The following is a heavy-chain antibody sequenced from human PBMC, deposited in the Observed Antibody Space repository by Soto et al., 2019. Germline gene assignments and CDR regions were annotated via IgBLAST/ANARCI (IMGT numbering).Heavy chain of an antibody. CDR1: GGSITIGYW. J-gene: IGHJ5*02. V-gene: IGHV4-4*02. Sequence: SETLSLTCVVSGGSITIGYWWSWVRQPPGQGLEWIGEIYRSGSTNYNSSLRSRVTMSLDRSNNQFSLSLSSVTAADTAVYYCAGQPTVGSSSGSWFDPWGQGTLVTVSS. CDR3: AGQPTVGSSSGSWFDP. CDR2: IYRSGST. D-gene: IGHD1-26*01.